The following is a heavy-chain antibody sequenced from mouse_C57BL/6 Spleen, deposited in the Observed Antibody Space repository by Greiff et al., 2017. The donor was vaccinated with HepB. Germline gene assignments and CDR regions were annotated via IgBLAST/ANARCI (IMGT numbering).Heavy chain of an antibody. Sequence: EVQLQESGGGLVQPGGSMKLSCAASGFTFSDAWMDWVRQSPEKGLEWVAEIRNKANNHATYYAESVKGRFTISRDESKSSVYLQMNSLRAEDTGIYYCTSLYDYDEEGYYFDYWGQGTTLTVSS. CDR2: IRNKANNHAT. J-gene: IGHJ2*01. CDR3: TSLYDYDEEGYYFDY. D-gene: IGHD2-4*01. CDR1: GFTFSDAW. V-gene: IGHV6-6*01.